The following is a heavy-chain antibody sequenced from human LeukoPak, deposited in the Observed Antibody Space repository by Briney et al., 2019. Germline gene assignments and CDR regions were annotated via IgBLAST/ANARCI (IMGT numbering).Heavy chain of an antibody. CDR3: VRDGYRDDSSGYFDY. CDR1: GFTFSSYG. J-gene: IGHJ4*02. V-gene: IGHV3-30*02. Sequence: GGSLRLSCAASGFTFSSYGMHWVRQAPGKGLEWVAFIRYDGSKKYYADSVKGRFTISRDNSKNTLYLQMNSLRAEDTAVYHCVRDGYRDDSSGYFDYWGQGTLVPVSS. D-gene: IGHD3-22*01. CDR2: IRYDGSKK.